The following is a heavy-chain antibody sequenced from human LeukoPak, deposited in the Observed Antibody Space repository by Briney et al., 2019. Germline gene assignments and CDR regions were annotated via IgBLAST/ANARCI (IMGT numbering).Heavy chain of an antibody. Sequence: SQTLSLTCAISGDSVSSNSATWNWIRQSPSRGLEWLGRTYYRSKWYNDYALSVKSRITINPDTSKNQFSLQLNSVTPEDTAVYYCARGDSSSWYFLGAFDIWSQGTMVTVSS. CDR1: GDSVSSNSAT. V-gene: IGHV6-1*01. CDR2: TYYRSKWYN. J-gene: IGHJ3*02. D-gene: IGHD6-13*01. CDR3: ARGDSSSWYFLGAFDI.